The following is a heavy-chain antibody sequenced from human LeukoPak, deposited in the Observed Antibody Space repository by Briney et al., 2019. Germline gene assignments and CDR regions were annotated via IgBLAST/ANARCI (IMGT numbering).Heavy chain of an antibody. J-gene: IGHJ5*02. Sequence: SETLSLTSTVSGHSISSGYFWDWIRQPPGKGLEWIGSLYHSGSTYYNPSLKSRVTMSVDTSKNQFTLRLSSVTAVYTAVYYCARSRPDTRPSGWIDHWGQGALVTVSS. CDR3: ARSRPDTRPSGWIDH. V-gene: IGHV4-38-2*02. CDR2: LYHSGST. CDR1: GHSISSGYF. D-gene: IGHD1-14*01.